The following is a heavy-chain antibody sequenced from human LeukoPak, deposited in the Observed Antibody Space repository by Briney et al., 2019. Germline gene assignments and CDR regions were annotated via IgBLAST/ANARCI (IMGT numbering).Heavy chain of an antibody. CDR3: ARDRYSSGSAFDI. D-gene: IGHD6-19*01. V-gene: IGHV3-53*01. J-gene: IGHJ3*02. Sequence: GGSLRLSCAASGFTVSSNYMSWVRQAPGKGLEWVSVIYSGGSTYYADSVKGRSTISRDNSKNTLYLQMNSLRAEDTAVYYCARDRYSSGSAFDIWGQGTMVTVSS. CDR2: IYSGGST. CDR1: GFTVSSNY.